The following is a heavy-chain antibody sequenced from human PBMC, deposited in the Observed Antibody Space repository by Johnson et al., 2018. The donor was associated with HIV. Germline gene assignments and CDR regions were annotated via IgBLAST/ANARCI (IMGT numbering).Heavy chain of an antibody. J-gene: IGHJ3*02. CDR3: ARRYSGSYGAFDI. Sequence: VQLVESGGGVVQPGRSLRLSCAASGFTFSSYGMHWVRQAPGKGLVWVSRVNSDGSSLSYADSVKGRFTISRDNSKNTLYLQMNSLRAEDTAVYYCARRYSGSYGAFDIWGQGTMVTVSS. D-gene: IGHD1-26*01. CDR1: GFTFSSYG. CDR2: VNSDGSSL. V-gene: IGHV3-74*02.